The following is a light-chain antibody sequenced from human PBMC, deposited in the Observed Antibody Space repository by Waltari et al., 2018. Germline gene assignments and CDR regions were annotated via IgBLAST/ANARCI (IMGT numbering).Light chain of an antibody. Sequence: EIVLTQSPATMSLSPGERATLSCRASQNIDYYLAWYQQKPGRAPRLLIYDSSNRAAGIPVRFSGSGSGVDFTLTIANLEPDDFAVYFCLQRSVWPWTFGQVTKVEIK. J-gene: IGKJ1*01. CDR1: QNIDYY. V-gene: IGKV3-11*01. CDR3: LQRSVWPWT. CDR2: DSS.